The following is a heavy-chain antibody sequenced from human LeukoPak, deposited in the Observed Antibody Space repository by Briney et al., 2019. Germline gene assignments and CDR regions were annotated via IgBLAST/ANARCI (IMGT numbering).Heavy chain of an antibody. Sequence: PSETLSLTCAVYVGSFSGHYWSWIRQPPGKGLEWIGEIYHSGSSNYNPSLKSRVTISADTSKNQFSLKVNSVTAADTAVYYCARASQRGTYYNAFDIWGQGTMVTVSS. V-gene: IGHV4-34*01. CDR3: ARASQRGTYYNAFDI. CDR1: VGSFSGHY. J-gene: IGHJ3*02. D-gene: IGHD1-26*01. CDR2: IYHSGSS.